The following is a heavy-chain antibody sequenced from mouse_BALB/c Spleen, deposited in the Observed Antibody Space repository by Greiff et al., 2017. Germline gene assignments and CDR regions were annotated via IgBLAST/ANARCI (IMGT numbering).Heavy chain of an antibody. CDR2: IWAGGST. CDR1: GFSLTSYG. J-gene: IGHJ2*01. V-gene: IGHV2-9*02. D-gene: IGHD2-2*01. Sequence: QVQGVESGPGLVAPSQSLSITCTVSGFSLTSYGVHWVRQPPGKGLEWLGVIWAGGSTNYNSALMSRLSISKDNSKSQVFLKMNSLQTDDTAMYYCARDQGGYVDYFDYWGQGTTLTVSS. CDR3: ARDQGGYVDYFDY.